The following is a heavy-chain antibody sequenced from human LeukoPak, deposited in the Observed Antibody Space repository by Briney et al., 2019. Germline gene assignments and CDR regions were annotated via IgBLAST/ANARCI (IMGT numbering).Heavy chain of an antibody. CDR1: GYSISSGYY. CDR3: ARSSEGRYYYDSSGYSYYYYYMDV. Sequence: PSETLSLTCSVSGYSISSGYYWGWIRQPPGKGLEWIGSMSHSAGTYQNPSLKSRVTISIDTSKNQFSLKLNSVTAADTAVYYCARSSEGRYYYDSSGYSYYYYYMDVWGKGTTVTISS. CDR2: MSHSAGT. D-gene: IGHD3-22*01. J-gene: IGHJ6*03. V-gene: IGHV4-38-2*02.